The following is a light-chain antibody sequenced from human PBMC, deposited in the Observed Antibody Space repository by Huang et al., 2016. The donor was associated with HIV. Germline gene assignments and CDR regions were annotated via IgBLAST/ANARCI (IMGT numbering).Light chain of an antibody. Sequence: DIQITQSPSSLSASVGDSVIITCRASQNINRYLNWYQQQPGKAPKLLISGASKLQSGVPSSFSGSGSGTHFTLAISSLQPEDSATYYCQQSAVTPRTFGQGTKLEI. V-gene: IGKV1-39*01. CDR3: QQSAVTPRT. CDR1: QNINRY. CDR2: GAS. J-gene: IGKJ2*01.